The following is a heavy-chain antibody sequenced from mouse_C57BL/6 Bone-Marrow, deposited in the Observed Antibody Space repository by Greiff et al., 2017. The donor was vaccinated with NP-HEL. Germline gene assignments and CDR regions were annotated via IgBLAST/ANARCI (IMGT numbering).Heavy chain of an antibody. V-gene: IGHV5-4*01. J-gene: IGHJ3*01. Sequence: EVKLMESGGGLVKPGGSLKLSCAASGFTFSSYAMSWVRQTPEKRLEWVATISDGGSYTYYPDNVKGRFTISRDNAKNNLYLQMSHLKSEDTAMYYCARDRNGGFADWGQGTLVTVSA. CDR3: ARDRNGGFAD. CDR1: GFTFSSYA. CDR2: ISDGGSYT. D-gene: IGHD2-1*01.